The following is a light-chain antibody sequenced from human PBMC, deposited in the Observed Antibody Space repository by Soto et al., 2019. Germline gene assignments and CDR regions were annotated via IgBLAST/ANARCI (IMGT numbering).Light chain of an antibody. CDR2: DVA. Sequence: QSVLTQPASVSASPGQSITISCTGTSSDVGGSNFVSWYQQHPGKPPKLIIYDVATRPSGVSSRFSGSKSGSTASLTISGLQAEDEADYYCSSYTTSDTLYVFGTGTKVTVL. V-gene: IGLV2-14*03. CDR3: SSYTTSDTLYV. J-gene: IGLJ1*01. CDR1: SSDVGGSNF.